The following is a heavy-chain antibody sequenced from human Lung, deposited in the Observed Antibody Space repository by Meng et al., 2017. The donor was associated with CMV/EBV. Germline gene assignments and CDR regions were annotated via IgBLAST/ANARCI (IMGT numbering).Heavy chain of an antibody. CDR2: IKPSTGDT. Sequence: QAPLVQSGVEVKKPGTSVKLSCKTSGYTFNDYWIHWVRQAPGQGLEWMGRIKPSTGDTSYAQKFRGRLTVTRDTPISTVYMEVNSLTSDDTAVYYCTREGFDYWGQGALVTVSS. CDR3: TREGFDY. J-gene: IGHJ4*02. V-gene: IGHV1-2*06. CDR1: GYTFNDYW.